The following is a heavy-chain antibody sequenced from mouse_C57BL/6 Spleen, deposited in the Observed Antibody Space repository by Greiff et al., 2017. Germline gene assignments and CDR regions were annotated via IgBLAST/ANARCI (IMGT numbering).Heavy chain of an antibody. J-gene: IGHJ2*01. Sequence: EVQGVESGGDLVKPGGSLKLSCAASGFTFSSYGMSWVRQTPDKRLEWVATISSGGSYTYYPDSVKGRFTISRDNAKNTLYLQMSSLKSEDTAMYYCARQSGSSYYFDYWGQGTTLTVSS. CDR2: ISSGGSYT. CDR1: GFTFSSYG. CDR3: ARQSGSSYYFDY. D-gene: IGHD1-1*01. V-gene: IGHV5-6*01.